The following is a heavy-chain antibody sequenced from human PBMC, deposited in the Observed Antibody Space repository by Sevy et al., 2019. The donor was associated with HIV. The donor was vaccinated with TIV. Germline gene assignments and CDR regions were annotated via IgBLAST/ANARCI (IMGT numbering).Heavy chain of an antibody. Sequence: GGSLRLSCAASGFTFSSYAMSWVRQAPGKGLRWVSTITGSGNNTYYADSVKGRFTISRDNSKNTLYLQMNSLRAEDTAVYYCASLPTPYGGYPYYFDYWGQGTLVTVSS. CDR2: ITGSGNNT. D-gene: IGHD5-12*01. V-gene: IGHV3-23*01. J-gene: IGHJ4*02. CDR1: GFTFSSYA. CDR3: ASLPTPYGGYPYYFDY.